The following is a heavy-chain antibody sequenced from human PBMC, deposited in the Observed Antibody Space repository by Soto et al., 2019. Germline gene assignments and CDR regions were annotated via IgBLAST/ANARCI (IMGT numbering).Heavy chain of an antibody. D-gene: IGHD1-1*01. CDR2: ISYDGVNK. V-gene: IGHV3-30*18. J-gene: IGHJ4*02. CDR3: AKSVYNWNDGFFDY. Sequence: QVPLVESGGGVVQPGRSLRLSCAASGFTFSTYGMHWVRQAPGKGLEWVAVISYDGVNKYYADSVKGRFTISRDNSKNTLYLQMNCLRAEDTAVYYCAKSVYNWNDGFFDYWGQGTLVTVSS. CDR1: GFTFSTYG.